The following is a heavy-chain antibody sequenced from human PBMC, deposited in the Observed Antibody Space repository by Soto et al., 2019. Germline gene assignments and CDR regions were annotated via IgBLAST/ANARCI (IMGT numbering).Heavy chain of an antibody. J-gene: IGHJ4*02. V-gene: IGHV4-59*08. CDR3: SRQAPGAYGGGDY. D-gene: IGHD4-17*01. CDR1: GGSISSYY. Sequence: SETLSLTCTVSGGSISSYYWSWIRQPPGKGLEWIGYIYYSGSTNYNPSLKSRVTISVDTSKNQFSLKLSSVTAADTAVYYCSRQAPGAYGGGDYRGQGTLVTSPQ. CDR2: IYYSGST.